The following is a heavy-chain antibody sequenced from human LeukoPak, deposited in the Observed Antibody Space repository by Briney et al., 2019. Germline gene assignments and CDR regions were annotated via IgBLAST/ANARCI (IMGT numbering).Heavy chain of an antibody. D-gene: IGHD2-15*01. CDR3: ARGVAPNGMDV. J-gene: IGHJ6*02. V-gene: IGHV1-8*01. CDR1: GFTFTSYD. Sequence: GGSLRLSCAASGFTFTSYDINWVRQATGQGLEWMGWMNPNSGNTGYAQKFQGRVTMTRNTSISTAYMELSSLRSEDTAVYYCARGVAPNGMDVWGQGTTVAVSS. CDR2: MNPNSGNT.